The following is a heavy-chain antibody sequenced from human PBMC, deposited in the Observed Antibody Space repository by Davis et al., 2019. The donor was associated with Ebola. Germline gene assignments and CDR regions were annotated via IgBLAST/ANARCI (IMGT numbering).Heavy chain of an antibody. V-gene: IGHV4-59*01. J-gene: IGHJ3*01. Sequence: MPSETLSLTCTVSGGSISSYYWSWIRQPPGKGLEWIGYIYYSGSTNYNPSLKSRVTISVDTSKNQFSLKLTSLTAADTAVYYCARLRVSGALFGVIITGAFDLWGQGTMVSVSS. D-gene: IGHD3-3*01. CDR3: ARLRVSGALFGVIITGAFDL. CDR2: IYYSGST. CDR1: GGSISSYY.